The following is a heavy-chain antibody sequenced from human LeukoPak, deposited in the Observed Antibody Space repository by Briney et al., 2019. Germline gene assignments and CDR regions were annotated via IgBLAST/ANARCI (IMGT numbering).Heavy chain of an antibody. CDR1: GFTFYSYG. CDR3: AKGRYESSGFNWAA. V-gene: IGHV3-23*01. J-gene: IGHJ4*02. CDR2: LSGSGGSA. D-gene: IGHD3-22*01. Sequence: GGSLRLSCAASGFTFYSYGMNWVRQAPGKGLEWVSALSGSGGSAYYADSVKGRFTISRDNSKNTLYLQMNSLRAEDTAVYYCAKGRYESSGFNWAAWGQGTLVTVSS.